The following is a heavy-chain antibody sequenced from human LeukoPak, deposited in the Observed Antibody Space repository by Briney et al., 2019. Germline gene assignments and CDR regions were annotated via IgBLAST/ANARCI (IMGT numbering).Heavy chain of an antibody. CDR2: IYYSGST. V-gene: IGHV4-59*01. CDR3: ARSRYDILTGLLGHFDY. J-gene: IGHJ4*02. Sequence: SSETLSLTCTVSGGSISSYYWSWIRQPPGKGLEWIGYIYYSGSTNHNPSLKSRVTMSVDTSKNQFSLKLSSVTAADTAVYYCARSRYDILTGLLGHFDYWGQGTLVTVSS. CDR1: GGSISSYY. D-gene: IGHD3-9*01.